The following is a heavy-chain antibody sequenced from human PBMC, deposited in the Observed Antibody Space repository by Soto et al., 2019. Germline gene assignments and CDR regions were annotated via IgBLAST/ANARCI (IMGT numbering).Heavy chain of an antibody. CDR1: GGSFSGYY. V-gene: IGHV4-34*01. J-gene: IGHJ4*02. Sequence: SETLSLTCAVYGGSFSGYYWSWIRQPPGKGLERIGEINHSGSINYNPSLKSRVTISVDTFKNQFSLKLSSVTAADTAVYYCARELGYCSDGSCDYWGQGALVTVSS. CDR3: ARELGYCSDGSCDY. CDR2: INHSGSI. D-gene: IGHD2-15*01.